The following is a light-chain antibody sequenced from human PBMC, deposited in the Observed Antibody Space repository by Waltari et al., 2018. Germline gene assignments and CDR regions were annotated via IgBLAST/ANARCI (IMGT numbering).Light chain of an antibody. CDR1: QSVLHSSNNKNY. V-gene: IGKV4-1*01. CDR3: QQYYSSPRT. CDR2: WAS. J-gene: IGKJ1*01. Sequence: DIVMTQSPDSLAVSLGERVAINCKSRQSVLHSSNNKNYLAWFQQKPGQPPKLLIYWASTRESGIPDRFSGSGSGTDFTLTISSLQAEDVAVYYCQQYYSSPRTFGQGTKVEIK.